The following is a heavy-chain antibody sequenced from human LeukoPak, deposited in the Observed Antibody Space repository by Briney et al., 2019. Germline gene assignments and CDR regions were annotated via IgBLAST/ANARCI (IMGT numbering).Heavy chain of an antibody. D-gene: IGHD4-17*01. J-gene: IGHJ4*02. CDR1: GFTFSSYS. CDR2: ISSSSSTI. V-gene: IGHV3-48*01. CDR3: AIERSRGDYAFDY. Sequence: PGGSLRLSCAASGFTFSSYSMNWVRQAPGKGLEWVSYISSSSSTIYFADSVKGRFTISRDNAENSLYLQMNNLRAEDTAVYYCAIERSRGDYAFDYWGQGTLVTVSS.